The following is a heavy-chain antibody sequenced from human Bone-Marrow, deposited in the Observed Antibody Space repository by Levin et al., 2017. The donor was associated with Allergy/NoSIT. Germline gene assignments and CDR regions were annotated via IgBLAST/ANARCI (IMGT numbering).Heavy chain of an antibody. CDR2: INTDGRST. J-gene: IGHJ5*02. Sequence: GESLKISCATSGFTFSRYWMHWVRQAPGKGLTWVSRINTDGRSTVYADSVKGRFTISRDNDNNTLYLQMNSLKVDDTAVYYCVREEITFNSWGQGTLVTVSS. CDR3: VREEITFNS. V-gene: IGHV3-74*01. D-gene: IGHD2/OR15-2a*01. CDR1: GFTFSRYW.